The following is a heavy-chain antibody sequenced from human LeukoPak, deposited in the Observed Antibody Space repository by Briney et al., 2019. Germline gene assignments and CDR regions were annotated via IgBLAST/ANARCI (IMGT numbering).Heavy chain of an antibody. CDR3: ARNYYDSSGYYWWNYYFDY. Sequence: GGSLKLSCAASGFTFSGSALHWVRQASGKGLEWVGRIRSTANGYATAYAASVKGRFTISRDDSKNTAYLQMNSLRAEDTAVYYCARNYYDSSGYYWWNYYFDYWGQGTLVTVSS. CDR2: IRSTANGYAT. D-gene: IGHD3-22*01. CDR1: GFTFSGSA. J-gene: IGHJ4*02. V-gene: IGHV3-73*01.